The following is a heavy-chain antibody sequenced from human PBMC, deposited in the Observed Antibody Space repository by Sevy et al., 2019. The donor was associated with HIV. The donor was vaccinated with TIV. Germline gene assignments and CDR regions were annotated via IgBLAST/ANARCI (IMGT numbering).Heavy chain of an antibody. CDR1: GYTFNTFG. CDR3: ARDVDNIRFDP. V-gene: IGHV1-18*04. J-gene: IGHJ5*02. Sequence: ASVKVSCKTSGYTFNTFGINWVRQAPGQGLQWVGWISAYNGNTKYVQKLQGRVSMTTETSTSTVYMELRSLRSDDTAVYYCARDVDNIRFDPWGQGTLVTVSS. CDR2: ISAYNGNT. D-gene: IGHD2-15*01.